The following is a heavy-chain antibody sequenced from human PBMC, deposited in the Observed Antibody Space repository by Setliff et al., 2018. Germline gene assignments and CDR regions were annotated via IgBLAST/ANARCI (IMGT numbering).Heavy chain of an antibody. J-gene: IGHJ5*02. Sequence: GGSLRLSCAVSGFTFSSYAMSWVRQAPGKGLEWVSGISTSGVSTYYADSVKGRFTLSRDNSKNTLYLQMNSLRAEDTAVYHCARGARLYETDHHYYGWLDPWGQGTLVTVSS. D-gene: IGHD3-22*01. CDR2: ISTSGVST. CDR3: ARGARLYETDHHYYGWLDP. V-gene: IGHV3-23*01. CDR1: GFTFSSYA.